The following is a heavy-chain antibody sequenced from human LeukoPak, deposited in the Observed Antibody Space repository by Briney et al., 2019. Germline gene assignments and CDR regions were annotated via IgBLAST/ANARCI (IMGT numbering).Heavy chain of an antibody. Sequence: GASVKVSCKASGGTFSSYAISWVRQAPGQGLEWMGGIIPIFGTANYAQKFQGRVTITADESTSTAYMELSSLRSEDTAVYYCARVPRVAAHYYHYGMDVWGQGTTVTVSS. J-gene: IGHJ6*02. V-gene: IGHV1-69*13. CDR1: GGTFSSYA. CDR2: IIPIFGTA. D-gene: IGHD6-19*01. CDR3: ARVPRVAAHYYHYGMDV.